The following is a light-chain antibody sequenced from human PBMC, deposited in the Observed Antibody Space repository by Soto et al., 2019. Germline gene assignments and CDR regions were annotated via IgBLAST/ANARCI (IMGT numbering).Light chain of an antibody. Sequence: QSVKTHPASVSWSPGHSITISCTGTSSDVGGYDYVSWYQLHPGKAPKLMVFEVSNRPSGVSYRFSGSKSGNTASLTISGLQAEDQADHFCSSYSISTAYLFGTGTKVTVL. J-gene: IGLJ1*01. CDR2: EVS. CDR1: SSDVGGYDY. V-gene: IGLV2-14*01. CDR3: SSYSISTAYL.